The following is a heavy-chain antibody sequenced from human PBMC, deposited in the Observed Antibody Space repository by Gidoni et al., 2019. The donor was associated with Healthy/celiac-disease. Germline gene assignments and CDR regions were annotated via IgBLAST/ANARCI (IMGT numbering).Heavy chain of an antibody. Sequence: EVQLVESGGGLVKPGGSLRLSCAASGFTFSNAWMRWVSQAPGKGLGWVGRIKSKTDGGTTDYAAPVKGRFTISRDDSKNTLYLQMNSLKTEDTAVYYCTTDQTVVVPAAIGYYYYVMDVWGQGTTVTVSS. V-gene: IGHV3-15*01. CDR2: IKSKTDGGTT. J-gene: IGHJ6*02. CDR1: GFTFSNAW. CDR3: TTDQTVVVPAAIGYYYYVMDV. D-gene: IGHD2-2*01.